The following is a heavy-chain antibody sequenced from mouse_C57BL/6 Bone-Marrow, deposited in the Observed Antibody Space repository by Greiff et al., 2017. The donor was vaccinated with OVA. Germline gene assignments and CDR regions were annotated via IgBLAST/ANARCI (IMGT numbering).Heavy chain of an antibody. Sequence: VKLMESGPGLVAPSQSLSITCTVSGFSLTSYAISWVRQPPGKGLEWLGVIWTGGGTNYNSALKSRLSISKDNSKSQVFLNMNSLQTDYTPRYYCARKDSSGSLYAMDYWGQGPSVTVSS. J-gene: IGHJ4*01. D-gene: IGHD3-2*02. V-gene: IGHV2-9-1*01. CDR3: ARKDSSGSLYAMDY. CDR1: GFSLTSYA. CDR2: IWTGGGT.